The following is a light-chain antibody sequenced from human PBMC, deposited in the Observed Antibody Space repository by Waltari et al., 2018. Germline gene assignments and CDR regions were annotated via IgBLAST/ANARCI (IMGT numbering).Light chain of an antibody. V-gene: IGKV1-39*01. CDR3: QQSHTAPWT. J-gene: IGKJ1*01. CDR1: QSISDY. Sequence: DIQMTQSPSSLSVSVGGRVTITCRATQSISDYFNWDQQKPGKAPNLLIYAASHLKTGVPSRFSGSGSGTHFPLTISSLQPEDFATYFCQQSHTAPWTFGQGTKV. CDR2: AAS.